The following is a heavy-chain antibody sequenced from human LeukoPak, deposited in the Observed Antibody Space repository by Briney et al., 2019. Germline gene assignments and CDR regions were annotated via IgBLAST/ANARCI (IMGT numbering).Heavy chain of an antibody. CDR2: ISYSGSP. J-gene: IGHJ4*02. V-gene: IGHV4-59*12. CDR1: GDSISSFY. D-gene: IGHD3-22*01. Sequence: SETLSLTCTVSGDSISSFYWSWIRQPPGKGLEWIGYISYSGSPNYNPSLKSRVTISVDTSKNQFSLKLSSVTAADTAVYYCARDPYYYDSSGYSPLDCWGQGTLVTVSS. CDR3: ARDPYYYDSSGYSPLDC.